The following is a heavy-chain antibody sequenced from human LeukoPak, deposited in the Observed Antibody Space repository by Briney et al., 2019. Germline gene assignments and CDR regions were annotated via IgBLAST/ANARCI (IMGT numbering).Heavy chain of an antibody. CDR1: GYSISSSGYY. CDR2: IYYSGST. CDR3: ARQGYSSGSYYFDY. D-gene: IGHD6-19*01. Sequence: SETLSLTCAVSGYSISSSGYYWGWIRQPPGKGLEWIGYIYYSGSTNYNPSLKSRVTISLDTSKNQFSLKLSSVTAADTAVYYCARQGYSSGSYYFDYWGQGTLVTVSS. V-gene: IGHV4-61*05. J-gene: IGHJ4*02.